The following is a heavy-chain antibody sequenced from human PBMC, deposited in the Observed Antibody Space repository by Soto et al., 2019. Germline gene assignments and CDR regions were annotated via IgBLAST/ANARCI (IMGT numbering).Heavy chain of an antibody. J-gene: IGHJ4*02. CDR1: GGTFTSYA. CDR3: ARDLGSGWYNY. D-gene: IGHD6-13*01. V-gene: IGHV1-69*13. Sequence: SVKVSCKASGGTFTSYAISWVRQAPGQGLEWMGGIIPIFGTANYAQNFQGRVTIAADESTNTAYMELRSLRSEDTAVYYCARDLGSGWYNYWGQGTLVTVSS. CDR2: IIPIFGTA.